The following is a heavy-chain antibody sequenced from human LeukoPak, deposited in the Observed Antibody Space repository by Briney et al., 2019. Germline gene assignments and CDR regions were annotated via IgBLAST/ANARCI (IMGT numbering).Heavy chain of an antibody. CDR3: ARDQKMDTVLMVYAFDY. CDR2: INPKSGGT. J-gene: IGHJ4*02. D-gene: IGHD2-8*01. Sequence: ASVKVSCKASGYRFTGYYMHWVRQAPGQGLEWMGWINPKSGGTNYTQKFQGRVTMTRDTSISTVYMELSRLRSDDTAVYYCARDQKMDTVLMVYAFDYWGQGTLVTVSS. V-gene: IGHV1-2*02. CDR1: GYRFTGYY.